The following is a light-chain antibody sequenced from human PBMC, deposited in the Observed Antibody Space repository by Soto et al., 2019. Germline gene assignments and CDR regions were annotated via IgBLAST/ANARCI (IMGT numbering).Light chain of an antibody. CDR1: QSVSNN. Sequence: EIVLTQSPGTLSLSPGERATLSCRASQSVSNNYLAWYQQKPGQAPRLLIYGASARATTFPARFGGSGSGTDFTLTISSLQSEDFAVYYCQQYNNWPWTFGQGTKVDIK. J-gene: IGKJ1*01. CDR2: GAS. V-gene: IGKV3-15*01. CDR3: QQYNNWPWT.